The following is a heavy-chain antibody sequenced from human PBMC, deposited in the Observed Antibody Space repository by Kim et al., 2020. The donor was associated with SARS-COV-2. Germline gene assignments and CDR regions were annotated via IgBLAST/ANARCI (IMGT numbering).Heavy chain of an antibody. CDR1: GYTFTSYY. CDR3: AREAPNYDILTGYAPNPYYYYGMDV. V-gene: IGHV1-46*01. Sequence: ASVKVSCKASGYTFTSYYMHWVRQAPGQGLEWMGIINPSGGSTSYAQKFQGRVTMTRDTSTSTVYMELSSLRSEDTAVYYCAREAPNYDILTGYAPNPYYYYGMDVWGQGTTVTVSS. J-gene: IGHJ6*02. D-gene: IGHD3-9*01. CDR2: INPSGGST.